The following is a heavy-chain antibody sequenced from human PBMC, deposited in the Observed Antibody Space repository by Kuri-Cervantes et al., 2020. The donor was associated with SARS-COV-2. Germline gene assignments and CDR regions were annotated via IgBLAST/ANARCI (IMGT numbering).Heavy chain of an antibody. CDR2: INHSGST. CDR1: GGSFSGYY. CDR3: ARGPPLFPALMVRGVIYDY. J-gene: IGHJ4*02. Sequence: SQTLSLTCAAYGGSFSGYYWSWIRQPPGKGLEWIGEINHSGSTNYNPSLKSRVTISVDTSKNQFSLKLSSVTAADTAVYYCARGPPLFPALMVRGVIYDYWGQGTLVTVSS. D-gene: IGHD3-10*01. V-gene: IGHV4-34*01.